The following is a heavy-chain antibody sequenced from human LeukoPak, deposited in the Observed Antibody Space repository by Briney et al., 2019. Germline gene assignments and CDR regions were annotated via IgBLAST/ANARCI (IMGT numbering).Heavy chain of an antibody. J-gene: IGHJ4*02. CDR2: ISYDGSNK. D-gene: IGHD5-18*01. CDR1: GFTFSSHA. CDR3: AKDHVDTAELGTFGY. V-gene: IGHV3-30*04. Sequence: GGSLRLSCAASGFTFSSHAMHWVRQAPGKGLEWVAVISYDGSNKYYADSVKGRFTISRDNSKNTLYLQMNSLRAEDTAVYYCAKDHVDTAELGTFGYWGQGTLVTVSS.